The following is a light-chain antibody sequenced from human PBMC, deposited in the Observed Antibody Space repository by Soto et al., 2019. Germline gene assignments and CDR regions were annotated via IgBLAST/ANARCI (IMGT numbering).Light chain of an antibody. Sequence: QSALTQPASVSGSPGQSITISCSGTSSDIGGYNSVSWYQQHPGKAPKLMIYEVSYRPSGVSNRFSGSKSGNTASLTISGLQAEDEGAYYCSSYTSTSTLLFGGGTQLTVL. CDR1: SSDIGGYNS. J-gene: IGLJ2*01. CDR3: SSYTSTSTLL. V-gene: IGLV2-14*01. CDR2: EVS.